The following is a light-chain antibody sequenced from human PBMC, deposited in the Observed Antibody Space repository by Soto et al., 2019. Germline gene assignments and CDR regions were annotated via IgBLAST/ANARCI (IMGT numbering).Light chain of an antibody. Sequence: DIQMTQSPSTLSASVGDRVTITCRASQSISGWLAWYQQKPGTAPKLLIYEASNLESGVPSRFSGSGSGTDFTLTISSLQPEDFGSYYCQQRYSSPLTFGGGTKVDIK. CDR2: EAS. J-gene: IGKJ4*01. CDR1: QSISGW. V-gene: IGKV1-5*01. CDR3: QQRYSSPLT.